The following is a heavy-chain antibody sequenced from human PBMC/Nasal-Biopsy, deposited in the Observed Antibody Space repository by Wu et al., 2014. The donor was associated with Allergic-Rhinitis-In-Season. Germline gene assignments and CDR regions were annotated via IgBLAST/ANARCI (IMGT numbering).Heavy chain of an antibody. V-gene: IGHV4-31*03. CDR3: ARVGDYDSSGEYGMDV. J-gene: IGHJ6*02. D-gene: IGHD3-22*01. CDR1: GGSISSGGYY. Sequence: TLSLTCTVSGGSISSGGYYWSWIRQHPGKGLEWIGYIYYSGSTYYNPSLKSRVTISVDTSKNQFSLKLSSVTAADTAVYYCARVGDYDSSGEYGMDVWGQGTTVTRLL. CDR2: IYYSGST.